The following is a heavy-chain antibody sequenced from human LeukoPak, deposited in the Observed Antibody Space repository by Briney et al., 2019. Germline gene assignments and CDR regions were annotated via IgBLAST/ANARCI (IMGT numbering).Heavy chain of an antibody. CDR2: ISYDGSNK. Sequence: TVGSLRLSCAASGFTFSSYAMHWVRQAPGKGLEWVAAISYDGSNKKYADSVKGRFTISRDNSKNMLYLQMNSLRAEDRTVYYCARGVRIAVAGYIDYWGQGTLVTVSS. CDR3: ARGVRIAVAGYIDY. D-gene: IGHD6-19*01. J-gene: IGHJ4*02. V-gene: IGHV3-30*04. CDR1: GFTFSSYA.